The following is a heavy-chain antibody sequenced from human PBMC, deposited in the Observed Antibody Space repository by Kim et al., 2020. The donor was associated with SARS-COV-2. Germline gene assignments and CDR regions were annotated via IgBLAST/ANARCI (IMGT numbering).Heavy chain of an antibody. CDR1: GFTFSSYW. Sequence: GGSLRLSCAASGFTFSSYWMSWVRQAPGKGLEWVANIKQDGSEKYYVDSVKGRFTISRDNAKNSLYLQMNSLRAEDTAVYYCARERQPEGYYDSSRFAYAFDIWGQGTMVTVSS. V-gene: IGHV3-7*01. J-gene: IGHJ3*02. CDR2: IKQDGSEK. CDR3: ARERQPEGYYDSSRFAYAFDI. D-gene: IGHD3-22*01.